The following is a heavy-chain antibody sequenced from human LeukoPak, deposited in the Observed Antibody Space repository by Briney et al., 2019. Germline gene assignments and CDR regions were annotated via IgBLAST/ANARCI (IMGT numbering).Heavy chain of an antibody. CDR2: ISGSGGST. Sequence: PGGSPRLSCAASGFTFSSYAMSWVRQAPGKGLEWVSAISGSGGSTYYADSVKGRFTISRDNSKNTLYLQMSSLRAEDTAVYYCAKDYSSSCEYFQHWGQGTLVTVSS. J-gene: IGHJ1*01. D-gene: IGHD6-13*01. V-gene: IGHV3-23*01. CDR1: GFTFSSYA. CDR3: AKDYSSSCEYFQH.